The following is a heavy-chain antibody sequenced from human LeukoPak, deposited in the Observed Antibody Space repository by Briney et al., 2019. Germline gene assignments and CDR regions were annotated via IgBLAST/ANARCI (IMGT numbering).Heavy chain of an antibody. V-gene: IGHV3-74*01. CDR2: INSDGSST. CDR3: ARAYGSGRGNWFDP. J-gene: IGHJ5*02. D-gene: IGHD3-10*01. CDR1: GFTFSSYS. Sequence: GGSLRLSCAASGFTFSSYSMRWVRQAPGKGLVWVSRINSDGSSTSYADSVKGRFTISRDNAKNTLYLQMNSLRAEDTAVYYCARAYGSGRGNWFDPWGQGTLVTVSS.